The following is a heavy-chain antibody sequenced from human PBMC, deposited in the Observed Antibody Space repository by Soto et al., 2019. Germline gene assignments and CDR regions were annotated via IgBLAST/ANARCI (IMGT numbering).Heavy chain of an antibody. CDR2: INHSRST. Sequence: LSLTCAVYGGSFSGYYWSWIRQPPGKGLEWIGEINHSRSTNYNPSLKSRVTISVDTSKYQFSLKLSSVTAADTAVYYCARESRYCSGGSCYGVYYYYGMDVWGQGTTVTVSS. CDR3: ARESRYCSGGSCYGVYYYYGMDV. CDR1: GGSFSGYY. V-gene: IGHV4-34*01. D-gene: IGHD2-15*01. J-gene: IGHJ6*02.